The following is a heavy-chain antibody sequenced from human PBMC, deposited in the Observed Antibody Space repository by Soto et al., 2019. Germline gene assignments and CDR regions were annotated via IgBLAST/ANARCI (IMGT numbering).Heavy chain of an antibody. CDR3: ARGTTSYYDRSGYYYETLRAADYYGMDV. Sequence: ASVKVSCKASGGTFSSYAISWVRQAPGQGLEWMGGIIPIFGTANYAQKFQGRVTITADESTSTAYMELSSLRSEDTAVYYCARGTTSYYDRSGYYYETLRAADYYGMDVWGQGTTVTVSS. CDR2: IIPIFGTA. D-gene: IGHD3-22*01. CDR1: GGTFSSYA. V-gene: IGHV1-69*13. J-gene: IGHJ6*02.